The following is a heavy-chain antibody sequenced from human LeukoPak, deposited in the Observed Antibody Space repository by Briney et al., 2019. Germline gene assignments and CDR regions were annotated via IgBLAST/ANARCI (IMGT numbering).Heavy chain of an antibody. CDR2: INPDGDGM. CDR3: AAWTDRGYSY. CDR1: GFTFSRSW. D-gene: IGHD5-12*01. J-gene: IGHJ4*02. Sequence: GGSLRLSCTASGFTFSRSWMNWSRQAPGKGLEWVANINPDGDGMRFVDSVKGRFTMSRDNAQSSLHLQMNSLRVEDTAFYYCAAWTDRGYSYWGQGVLVTVSS. V-gene: IGHV3-7*01.